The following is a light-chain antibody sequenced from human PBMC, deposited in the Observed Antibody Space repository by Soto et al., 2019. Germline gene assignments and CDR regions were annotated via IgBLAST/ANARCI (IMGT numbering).Light chain of an antibody. CDR3: QQSYSIRSWT. Sequence: DIQMTQSPSSLSARVGDRVTITFRASQTVCTFLNWYQQRPGRAPNLLIYAASNLPTGVPSRFSGSGSGTDFTLTINSLQPEDFGTYYCQQSYSIRSWTFGQGTKVDI. CDR2: AAS. CDR1: QTVCTF. V-gene: IGKV1-39*01. J-gene: IGKJ1*01.